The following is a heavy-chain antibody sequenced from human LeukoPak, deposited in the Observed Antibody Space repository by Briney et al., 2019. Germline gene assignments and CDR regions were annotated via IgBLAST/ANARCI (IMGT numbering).Heavy chain of an antibody. CDR3: ARAEDGYYYDSSGPPGTIDY. CDR2: ISSSSDYI. J-gene: IGHJ4*02. Sequence: GGSLRLSCAASGFIISTYTMNWVRQAPGKGLEWVSSISSSSDYIYYADSVKGRFTISRDNAKNSLYLQMSSLRAEDTAVYYCARAEDGYYYDSSGPPGTIDYWGQGTLVTVSS. CDR1: GFIISTYT. D-gene: IGHD3-22*01. V-gene: IGHV3-21*01.